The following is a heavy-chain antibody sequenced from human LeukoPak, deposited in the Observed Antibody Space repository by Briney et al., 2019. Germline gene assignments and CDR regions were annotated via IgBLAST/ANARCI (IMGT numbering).Heavy chain of an antibody. CDR3: ARSGSWSVWFDP. D-gene: IGHD6-13*01. CDR2: ISSSGSTI. V-gene: IGHV3-48*03. J-gene: IGHJ5*02. CDR1: GFTFSSYE. Sequence: GGSLRLSCAASGFTFSSYEMNWVRQAPGKGLEWVSYISSSGSTIYYADSVKGRFTVSRDNAKNPLYLQMNSLRAEDTAVYYCARSGSWSVWFDPWGQGTLVTVSS.